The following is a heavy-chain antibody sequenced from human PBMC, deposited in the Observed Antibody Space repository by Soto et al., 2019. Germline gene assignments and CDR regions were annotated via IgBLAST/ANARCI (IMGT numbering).Heavy chain of an antibody. CDR3: AASIFYYGMDV. V-gene: IGHV5-51*01. CDR1: GYTFTNYW. J-gene: IGHJ6*02. CDR2: IYPGDSDT. Sequence: GESLKIFCKGSGYTFTNYWIGWVRQMTGKGLEWMGIIYPGDSDTKYNPSFQGQVTISADKSITTTYLQWSSLKASDTAIYYCAASIFYYGMDVWGQGTTVTVSS.